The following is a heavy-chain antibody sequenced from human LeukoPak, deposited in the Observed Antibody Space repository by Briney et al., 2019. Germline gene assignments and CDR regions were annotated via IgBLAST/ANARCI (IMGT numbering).Heavy chain of an antibody. CDR2: ISSSSSYI. CDR3: ARETEEAYYYDSSGYYYVSWFDP. CDR1: GFTFSSYS. Sequence: GGSLRLSCAASGFTFSSYSMNWVRQAPGKGLEWVSSISSSSSYIYYADSVKGRFTISRDNAKNSLYLQMNSLRAEDTAVYYCARETEEAYYYDSSGYYYVSWFDPWGQGTLVTVSS. V-gene: IGHV3-21*01. J-gene: IGHJ5*02. D-gene: IGHD3-22*01.